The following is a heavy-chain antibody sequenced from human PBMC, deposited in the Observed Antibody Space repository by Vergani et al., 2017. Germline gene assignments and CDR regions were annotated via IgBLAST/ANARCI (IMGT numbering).Heavy chain of an antibody. Sequence: EVQLVQSGAEVKKPGESLKISCQISGYSFTNYWIGWVRQMPGKGLEWMVIIHPADSDTRYSPSFQGQVTISVDKSISTAYLQRSSLGASDSAMYYCARLYGRDSSGSKYFDYWGQGTLVTVSS. CDR2: IHPADSDT. CDR1: GYSFTNYW. V-gene: IGHV5-51*01. D-gene: IGHD3-22*01. CDR3: ARLYGRDSSGSKYFDY. J-gene: IGHJ4*02.